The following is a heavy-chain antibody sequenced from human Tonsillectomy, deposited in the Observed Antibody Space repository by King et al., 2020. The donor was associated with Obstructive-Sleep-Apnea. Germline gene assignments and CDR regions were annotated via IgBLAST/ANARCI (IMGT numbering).Heavy chain of an antibody. V-gene: IGHV5-51*01. CDR1: GYSFTSYW. CDR2: IHPGDSDT. J-gene: IGHJ4*02. CDR3: ARLMGTTPPLGY. D-gene: IGHD1-7*01. Sequence: VKLVETGAEGKKPGESRKISGKGAGYSFTSYWIGWVRQMTGKGLEWVGIIHPGDSDTRYSPSFQGQVTISADKSISTAYLQWSSLKASDTAMYYCARLMGTTPPLGYWGQGTLVTVSS.